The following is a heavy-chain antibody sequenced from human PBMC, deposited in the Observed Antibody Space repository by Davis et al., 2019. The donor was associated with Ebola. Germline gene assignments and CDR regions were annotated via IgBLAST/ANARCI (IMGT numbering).Heavy chain of an antibody. CDR1: GFTFRSYS. CDR2: ISSSSSYI. V-gene: IGHV3-21*01. J-gene: IGHJ6*02. D-gene: IGHD3-10*01. CDR3: ARESYYYGSGSSGYYGMDV. Sequence: PGGSLRLSCAASGFTFRSYSMNWVRQAPGKGLEWFSFISSSSSYIYYADSVKGRFTISRDNAKNSLYLQMNSLRAEDTAVYYCARESYYYGSGSSGYYGMDVWGQGTTVTVSS.